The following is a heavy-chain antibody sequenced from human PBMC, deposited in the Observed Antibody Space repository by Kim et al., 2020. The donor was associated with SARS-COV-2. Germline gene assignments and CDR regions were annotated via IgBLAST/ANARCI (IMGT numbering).Heavy chain of an antibody. D-gene: IGHD6-19*01. CDR2: VNNGGNA. V-gene: IGHV3-23*01. CDR3: AKDHPSSGWPTFDS. Sequence: GGSLRLSCAASGFTFSRYAMSWVRQAPGKGPEWIAAVNNGGNAYYANSAKGRFTVSRDNNRNTLDLQMNSLTAADTALYFCAKDHPSSGWPTFDSLGQGT. CDR1: GFTFSRYA. J-gene: IGHJ4*02.